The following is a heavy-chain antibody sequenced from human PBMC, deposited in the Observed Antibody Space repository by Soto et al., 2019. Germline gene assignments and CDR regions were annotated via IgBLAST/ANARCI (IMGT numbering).Heavy chain of an antibody. J-gene: IGHJ4*02. D-gene: IGHD5-18*01. Sequence: PGGSLRLSCAASWFTFSSYEMNWVRQAPGKGVEWVSYISNNGSTIYYADCVKCRFTIYRDNAKNSLYLQINSLRAEDTAVYYCSFRGYSYGLNFDYGGQGTLVTSPQ. CDR3: SFRGYSYGLNFDY. CDR1: WFTFSSYE. V-gene: IGHV3-48*03. CDR2: ISNNGSTI.